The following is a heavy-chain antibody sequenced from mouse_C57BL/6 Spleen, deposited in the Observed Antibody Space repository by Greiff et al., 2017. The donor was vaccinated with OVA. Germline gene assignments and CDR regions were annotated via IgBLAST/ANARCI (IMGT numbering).Heavy chain of an antibody. D-gene: IGHD2-4*01. CDR3: TRGYYDYGAGFAY. Sequence: EVKLVESGGGLVQPGGSMKLSCAASGFTFSDAWMDWVRQSPEKGLEWVAEIRNKATNHATYYAESVKGRFTISRDDAKRSAYLQMKSLRAEDTGMYSCTRGYYDYGAGFAYWGQGTLVTVSA. CDR2: IRNKATNHAT. CDR1: GFTFSDAW. J-gene: IGHJ3*01. V-gene: IGHV6-6*01.